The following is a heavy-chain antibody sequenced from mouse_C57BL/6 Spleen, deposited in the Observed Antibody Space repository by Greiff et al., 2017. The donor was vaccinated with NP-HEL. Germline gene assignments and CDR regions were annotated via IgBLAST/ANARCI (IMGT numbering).Heavy chain of an antibody. J-gene: IGHJ3*01. CDR3: ARSDYDPSFAY. CDR1: GYTFTSYW. D-gene: IGHD2-4*01. V-gene: IGHV1-64*01. Sequence: QVQLKQPGAELVKPGASVKLSCKASGYTFTSYWMHWVKQRPGQGLEWIGMIHPNSGSTNYNEKFKSKATLTVDKSSSTAYMQLSSLTSEDSAVYYCARSDYDPSFAYWGQGTLVTVSA. CDR2: IHPNSGST.